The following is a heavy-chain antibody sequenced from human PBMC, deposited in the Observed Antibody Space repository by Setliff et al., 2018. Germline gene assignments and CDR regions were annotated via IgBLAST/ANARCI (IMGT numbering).Heavy chain of an antibody. Sequence: SETLSLTCDVSGYSISSGYCWGWIRQPPGKGLEWIGCICHSGSTHYNPSLKSRVTISVDTSKNEFSLKVSSVTAADTAVYYCARQAHDLKGGTTLFYWFDPWGQGTLVTVSS. CDR3: ARQAHDLKGGTTLFYWFDP. D-gene: IGHD1-26*01. J-gene: IGHJ5*02. CDR2: ICHSGST. V-gene: IGHV4-38-2*01. CDR1: GYSISSGYC.